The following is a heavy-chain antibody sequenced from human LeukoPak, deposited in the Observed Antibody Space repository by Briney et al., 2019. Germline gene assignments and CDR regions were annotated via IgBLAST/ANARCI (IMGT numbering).Heavy chain of an antibody. CDR3: ARDRITMVRGDGMDV. Sequence: GGSLRLSCAASGFTFSSYERSWVRQAPGKGVEGVSYISSSGSTIYYADSVKGRFTISRDNAKNSLYLQMNSLRAEDTAVYYCARDRITMVRGDGMDVWGKGTTVTVSS. V-gene: IGHV3-48*03. D-gene: IGHD3-10*01. CDR1: GFTFSSYE. J-gene: IGHJ6*04. CDR2: ISSSGSTI.